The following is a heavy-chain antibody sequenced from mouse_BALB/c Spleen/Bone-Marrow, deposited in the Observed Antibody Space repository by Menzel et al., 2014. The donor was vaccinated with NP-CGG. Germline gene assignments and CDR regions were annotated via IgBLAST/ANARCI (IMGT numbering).Heavy chain of an antibody. Sequence: QVQLQQPGAELVKPGASVKLSCKASGFTFTNYWMHWVKQRPGQGLEWIGEIDPSDSYIQYNQKFKGKATLTVDKSSSIAYMPLSSLTSEDSAVYFCALYGSRSEFAYWGQGTLVTVSA. V-gene: IGHV1-69*02. CDR2: IDPSDSYI. CDR1: GFTFTNYW. D-gene: IGHD1-1*01. CDR3: ALYGSRSEFAY. J-gene: IGHJ3*01.